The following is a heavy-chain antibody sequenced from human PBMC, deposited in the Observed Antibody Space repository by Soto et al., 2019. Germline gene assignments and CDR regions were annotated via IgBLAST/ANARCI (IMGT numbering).Heavy chain of an antibody. CDR3: ANEKGGDGYNSGTFDH. CDR1: GFTFSRYA. Sequence: EVQLLESGGGLVQPGGSLRLSCAASGFTFSRYAMSWVRQAPGKGLEWVSASSGSGGSTYYADSVKGRFTISRDNSKNTLYLQMNSRRAEDTALYYCANEKGGDGYNSGTFDHWGQGTLVTVSS. D-gene: IGHD5-12*01. J-gene: IGHJ5*02. V-gene: IGHV3-23*01. CDR2: SSGSGGST.